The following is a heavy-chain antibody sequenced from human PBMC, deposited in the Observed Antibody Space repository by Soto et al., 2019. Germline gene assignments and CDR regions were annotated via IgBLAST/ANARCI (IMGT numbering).Heavy chain of an antibody. D-gene: IGHD3-3*01. CDR2: ISGSGGRT. CDR3: AEGGLYDLGN. V-gene: IGHV3-23*01. CDR1: GFTFSSYA. Sequence: GGSLRLYCAASGFTFSSYAMSWVRQAPGKGLEWVSAISGSGGRTHYAGSVKGRFTISRDNSKNTLYLQMNGLRVEDTAVYYCAEGGLYDLGNWGQGTLVTVSS. J-gene: IGHJ4*02.